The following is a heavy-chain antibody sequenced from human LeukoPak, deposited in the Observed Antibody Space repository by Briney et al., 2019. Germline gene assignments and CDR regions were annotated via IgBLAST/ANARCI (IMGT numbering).Heavy chain of an antibody. CDR2: IKTDGTDA. D-gene: IGHD3-3*02. J-gene: IGHJ4*02. V-gene: IGHV3-74*01. CDR1: GFTFSGYW. Sequence: QAGGSLRLSCVASGFTFSGYWMHWVRQAPGKGLVWVSQIKTDGTDATYADSVKGRFTISRDNAKNTLFLQMNRRIAEDTAVYYCARGHLWAREDWGQGTLVTVSS. CDR3: ARGHLWARED.